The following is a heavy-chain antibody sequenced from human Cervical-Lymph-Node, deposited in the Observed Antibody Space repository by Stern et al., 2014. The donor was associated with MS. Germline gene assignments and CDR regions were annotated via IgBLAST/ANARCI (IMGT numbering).Heavy chain of an antibody. D-gene: IGHD3-10*01. CDR1: GYTFTGYD. CDR2: MNSNSGNT. CDR3: ARARVRISGNFAY. V-gene: IGHV1-8*01. J-gene: IGHJ4*02. Sequence: VQLEESGAEVKKPGASVKVSCTASGYTFTGYDITWVRQATGQGLEWMGWMNSNSGNTLSAQKVQGRVTMTRHTSISHTSLGLRSLRSEDTAVYYCARARVRISGNFAYWGQGTLVTVPS.